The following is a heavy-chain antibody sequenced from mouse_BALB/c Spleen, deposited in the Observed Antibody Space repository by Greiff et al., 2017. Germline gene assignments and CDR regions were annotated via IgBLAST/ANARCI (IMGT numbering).Heavy chain of an antibody. V-gene: IGHV1S29*02. CDR3: ARRYRYFDV. J-gene: IGHJ1*01. CDR2: IYPYNGGT. CDR1: GYTFTDYN. Sequence: EVKLQQSGPELVKPGASVKISCKASGYTFTDYNMHWVKQSHGKSLEWIGYIYPYNGGTGYNQKFKSKATLTVDNSSSTAYMELRSLTSEDSAVYYCARRYRYFDVWGAGTTVTVSS.